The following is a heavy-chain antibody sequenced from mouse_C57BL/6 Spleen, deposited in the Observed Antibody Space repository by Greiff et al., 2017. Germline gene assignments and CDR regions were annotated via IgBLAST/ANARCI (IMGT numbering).Heavy chain of an antibody. Sequence: QVQLKQSGAELVRPGASVTLSCKASGYTFTDYEMHWVKQTPVHGLEWIGAIDPETGGTAYNQKFKGKAILTADKSSSTAYMELRSLTSEDSAVYYCTRGGYDEGLFDYWGQGTTLTVSS. CDR3: TRGGYDEGLFDY. CDR2: IDPETGGT. D-gene: IGHD2-2*01. J-gene: IGHJ2*01. CDR1: GYTFTDYE. V-gene: IGHV1-15*01.